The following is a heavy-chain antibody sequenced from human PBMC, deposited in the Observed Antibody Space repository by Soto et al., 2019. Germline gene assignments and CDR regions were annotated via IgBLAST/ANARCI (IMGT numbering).Heavy chain of an antibody. Sequence: EVQLVESGGGLVQPGGSLRLSCAASGFTFSNFWMSWVGQAPGKGLEWVANIKQDGSEKYYVDSVKGRFTISRDNDKNSLYVQMNSLKAEDTAVYYCARDRLYCSGGSCFWSGMDVRGQGTAVTASS. CDR3: ARDRLYCSGGSCFWSGMDV. CDR1: GFTFSNFW. D-gene: IGHD2-15*01. CDR2: IKQDGSEK. J-gene: IGHJ6*02. V-gene: IGHV3-7*05.